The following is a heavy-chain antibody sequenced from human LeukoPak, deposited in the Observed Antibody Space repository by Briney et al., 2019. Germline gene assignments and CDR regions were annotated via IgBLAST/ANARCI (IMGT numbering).Heavy chain of an antibody. CDR1: GFTFSSYS. Sequence: GGSLRLSCAASGFTFSSYSMNWVRQAPGKGLEWVSSISSSSSYIYYADSVKGRFTISRDNAKNSLYLQMNSLRAEDTAVYYCARGTTVTTRNPDAFDIWGQGAMVTVSS. CDR3: ARGTTVTTRNPDAFDI. CDR2: ISSSSSYI. J-gene: IGHJ3*02. V-gene: IGHV3-21*01. D-gene: IGHD4-17*01.